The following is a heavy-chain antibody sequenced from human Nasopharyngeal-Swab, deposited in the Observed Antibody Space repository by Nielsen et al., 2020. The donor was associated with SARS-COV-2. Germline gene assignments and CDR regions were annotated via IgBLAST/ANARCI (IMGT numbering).Heavy chain of an antibody. V-gene: IGHV3-73*01. CDR1: GFTFSCSA. D-gene: IGHD4/OR15-4a*01. J-gene: IGHJ4*02. CDR3: TTDYYFDY. Sequence: GGSLSLSCAASGFTFSCSAMHWVRQAPGKGLEWVGRIRSKANSYATAYAASVKGRFTISRDDSKNTAFLQMDSLNTEDTALYYCTTDYYFDYWGQGTLVTVSS. CDR2: IRSKANSYAT.